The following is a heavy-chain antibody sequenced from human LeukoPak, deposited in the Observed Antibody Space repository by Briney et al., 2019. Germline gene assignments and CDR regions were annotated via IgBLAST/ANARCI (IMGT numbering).Heavy chain of an antibody. D-gene: IGHD3-10*01. CDR1: GYTFTSYY. CDR3: ATDLGIWFDKNNT. CDR2: FDPEDGET. Sequence: ASVKVSCKASGYTFTSYYMHWVRQAPGKGLEWMGGFDPEDGETIYAQKFQGRVTMTEDTSTDTAYMELSSLRSEDTAVYYCATDLGIWFDKNNTWGQGTVVTVSS. J-gene: IGHJ4*02. V-gene: IGHV1-24*01.